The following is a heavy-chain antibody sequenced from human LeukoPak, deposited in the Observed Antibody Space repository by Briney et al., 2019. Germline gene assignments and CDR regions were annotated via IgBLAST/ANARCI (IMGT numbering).Heavy chain of an antibody. CDR2: IYYSGST. V-gene: IGHV4-39*07. J-gene: IGHJ6*03. CDR1: GGSISSSSYY. D-gene: IGHD2-15*01. Sequence: PSETLSLTCTVSGGSISSSSYYWGWIRQPPGKGLEWIGSIYYSGSTYYNPSLKSRVTISVDTSKNQFSLKLSSVTAADTAVYYCARSAASFVKCSGGSCYYYYMDVWGKGTTVTISS. CDR3: ARSAASFVKCSGGSCYYYYMDV.